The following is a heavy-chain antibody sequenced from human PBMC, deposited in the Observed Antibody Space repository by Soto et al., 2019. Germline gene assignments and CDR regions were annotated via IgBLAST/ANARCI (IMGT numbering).Heavy chain of an antibody. CDR3: ARDNGREQYYDSSGYWYYFGY. CDR1: GGSICSSNW. J-gene: IGHJ4*02. Sequence: SETLSLTCAVSGGSICSSNWWGWVRQPPGKGLEWIGEIYHSGSTNYNPSLKSRVTISVDKSKNQFSLKLSSVTAADTAVYYCARDNGREQYYDSSGYWYYFGYWGQGTLVTVSS. CDR2: IYHSGST. V-gene: IGHV4-4*02. D-gene: IGHD3-22*01.